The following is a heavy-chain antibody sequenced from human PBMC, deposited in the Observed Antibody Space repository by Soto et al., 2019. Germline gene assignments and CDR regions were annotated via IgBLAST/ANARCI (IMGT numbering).Heavy chain of an antibody. CDR3: ARVPLESSSWYVGYGMDV. V-gene: IGHV4-59*01. J-gene: IGHJ6*02. D-gene: IGHD6-13*01. CDR1: GGSISSYY. CDR2: IYYSGST. Sequence: SETLSLTCTVSGGSISSYYWSWIRQPPGKGLEWIGYIYYSGSTNYNPSLKSRVTISVDTSKNQFSLKLSSVTAADTAVYYCARVPLESSSWYVGYGMDVWGQGTTVTVSS.